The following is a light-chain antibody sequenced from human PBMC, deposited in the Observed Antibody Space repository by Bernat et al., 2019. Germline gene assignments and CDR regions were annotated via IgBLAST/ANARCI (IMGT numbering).Light chain of an antibody. J-gene: IGKJ4*01. CDR1: QSVGSY. CDR3: QQRRNWPLT. CDR2: DAS. V-gene: IGKV3-11*01. Sequence: EIVLTQSPATLSLSPGERATLSCRASQSVGSYLAWYQQKPGQAPRLLIYDASNRATDTPARFSGSGSGTDFTLTISSLVPEDFAVYYCQQRRNWPLTFGGGTKVEIK.